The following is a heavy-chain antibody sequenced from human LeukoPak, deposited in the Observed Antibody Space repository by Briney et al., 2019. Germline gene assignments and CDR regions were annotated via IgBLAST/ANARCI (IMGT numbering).Heavy chain of an antibody. CDR2: INPNSGGT. CDR3: AREWSSGPIGY. V-gene: IGHV1-2*02. CDR1: GYTFTGYF. Sequence: ASVKVSCKASGYTFTGYFIHWVRQAPGQGLEWMGWINPNSGGTNYAQKFQGRVTMTRDTSISTAYMELSRLRSDDTAVYYCAREWSSGPIGYWGQGTLVTVSS. D-gene: IGHD6-19*01. J-gene: IGHJ4*02.